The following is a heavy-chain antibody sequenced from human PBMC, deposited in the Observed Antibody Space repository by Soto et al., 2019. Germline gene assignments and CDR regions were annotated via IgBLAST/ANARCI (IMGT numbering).Heavy chain of an antibody. Sequence: RWSLRLCCAASGFTFSSYAMTWFRQAPGKGLEWVSTISGTGTTTYYADSVKGRFTISRDNSKNTLYLQMNSLRTEDTAVYYCVKAVYLLDFDYWGQGTLVTVSS. CDR1: GFTFSSYA. J-gene: IGHJ4*02. D-gene: IGHD2-8*01. V-gene: IGHV3-23*01. CDR2: ISGTGTTT. CDR3: VKAVYLLDFDY.